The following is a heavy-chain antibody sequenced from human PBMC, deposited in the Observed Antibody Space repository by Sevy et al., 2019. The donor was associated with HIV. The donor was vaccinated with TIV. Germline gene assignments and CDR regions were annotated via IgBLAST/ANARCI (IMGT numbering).Heavy chain of an antibody. Sequence: GGSLRLSCAASGFTFDDYGMGWVRQVPGRGLEWISGISWNGYYANYADSVKGRFTISRDNAKNSLYLQMDRLTAEDTALYSCGRDGGCRGGIALYPIWGQRTLVTVSS. D-gene: IGHD3-10*01. J-gene: IGHJ1*01. CDR2: ISWNGYYA. CDR3: GRDGGCRGGIALYPI. CDR1: GFTFDDYG. V-gene: IGHV3-20*04.